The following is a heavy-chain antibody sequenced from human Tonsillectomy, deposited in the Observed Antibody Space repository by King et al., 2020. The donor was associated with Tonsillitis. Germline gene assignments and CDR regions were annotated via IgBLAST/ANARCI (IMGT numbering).Heavy chain of an antibody. D-gene: IGHD3-22*01. CDR2: IYYSGST. Sequence: QLQESGPGLVKPSETLSLTCTVSGGSISSSSYYWGWIRQPPGQGLEWIGSIYYSGSTYYNPSLKSRVTISVDTSKNQFSLKLSSVTAADTAVYYCARREAGDSSGYYYEFRDYWGQGTLVTVSS. CDR3: ARREAGDSSGYYYEFRDY. CDR1: GGSISSSSYY. V-gene: IGHV4-39*01. J-gene: IGHJ4*02.